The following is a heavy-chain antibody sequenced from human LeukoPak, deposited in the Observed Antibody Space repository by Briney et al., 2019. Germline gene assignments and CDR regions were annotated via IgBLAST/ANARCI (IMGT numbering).Heavy chain of an antibody. CDR2: MNPNSGNT. CDR1: GYIFTNYD. J-gene: IGHJ6*02. V-gene: IGHV1-8*01. D-gene: IGHD3-10*01. CDR3: ARGPILVRGVIMADSVGGLDV. Sequence: ASVKVSCNASGYIFTNYDINWVRQATGQGPEWMTWMNPNSGNTGYAQKFQGRITLTRDTSISTAYMELSSLTSEDTAVYYCARGPILVRGVIMADSVGGLDVWGQGTTVTVSS.